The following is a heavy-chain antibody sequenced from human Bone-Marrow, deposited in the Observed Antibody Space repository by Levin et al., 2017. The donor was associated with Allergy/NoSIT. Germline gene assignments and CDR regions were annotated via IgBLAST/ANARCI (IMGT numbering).Heavy chain of an antibody. J-gene: IGHJ6*02. Sequence: KISCKASGGTFSSYAISWVRQAPGQGLEWMGGIIPIFGTANYAQKFQGRVTITADESTSTAYMELTSLRSEDTAVYYCARDLKSSGYKSKARTYYYYGMDVWGQGTTVTVSS. D-gene: IGHD3-22*01. CDR1: GGTFSSYA. CDR3: ARDLKSSGYKSKARTYYYYGMDV. CDR2: IIPIFGTA. V-gene: IGHV1-69*01.